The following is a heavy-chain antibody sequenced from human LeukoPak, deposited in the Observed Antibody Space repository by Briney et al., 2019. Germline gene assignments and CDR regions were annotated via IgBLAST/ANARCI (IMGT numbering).Heavy chain of an antibody. CDR3: ARASTGVPEIYYYYYMDV. V-gene: IGHV7-4-1*02. D-gene: IGHD7-27*01. J-gene: IGHJ6*03. Sequence: GASVKVSCKASGYTFTGYYMHWVRQAPGQGLEWMGWITTNTGNPTYAQGFTGRFVFSLDTSVSTAYLQISSLKTEDTAVYYCARASTGVPEIYYYYYMDVWGTGTTVAVSS. CDR1: GYTFTGYY. CDR2: ITTNTGNP.